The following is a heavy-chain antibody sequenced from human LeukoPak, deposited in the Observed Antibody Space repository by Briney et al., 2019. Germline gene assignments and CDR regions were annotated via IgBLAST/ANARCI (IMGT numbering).Heavy chain of an antibody. CDR3: SRSSSRNFGVVIKSYYYYMDV. Sequence: GGSLRLSCAASGFTFSSYGMHWVRQAPGKGLEWVSAISGSGGSTYYADSVKGRFTISRDNSKNTAYLQMNSLKTEDTAVYYCSRSSSRNFGVVIKSYYYYMDVWGKGTTVTVSS. CDR1: GFTFSSYG. V-gene: IGHV3-23*01. CDR2: ISGSGGST. J-gene: IGHJ6*03. D-gene: IGHD3-3*01.